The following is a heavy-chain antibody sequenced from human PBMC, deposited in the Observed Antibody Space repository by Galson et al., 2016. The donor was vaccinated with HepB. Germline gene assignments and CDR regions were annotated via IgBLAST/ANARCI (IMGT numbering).Heavy chain of an antibody. J-gene: IGHJ3*01. D-gene: IGHD4-11*01. V-gene: IGHV3-30*03. CDR2: ISYDGRNI. Sequence: SLRLSCAASGFTLSHSAMHWVRQVPGKGLEWVAFISYDGRNIYYADSVKGRFTISKDYSKNTLYVQMSSVSAEETAVYYCARGPDTVNRYYDAFDLWGQGTMVTVST. CDR3: ARGPDTVNRYYDAFDL. CDR1: GFTLSHSA.